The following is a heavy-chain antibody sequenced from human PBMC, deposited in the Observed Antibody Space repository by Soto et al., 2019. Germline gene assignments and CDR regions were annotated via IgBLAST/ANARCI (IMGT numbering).Heavy chain of an antibody. D-gene: IGHD5-18*01. J-gene: IGHJ6*02. CDR1: GFTFSSYG. CDR3: AKDQRYSYASAMDV. Sequence: GGSLRLSCAASGFTFSSYGMHWVRQAPGKGLEWVAVISYDGSDKYYADSVKGRFTISRDNSKNTLYLQVNSLRAEDTAVYYCAKDQRYSYASAMDVWGQGTTVTVSS. CDR2: ISYDGSDK. V-gene: IGHV3-30*18.